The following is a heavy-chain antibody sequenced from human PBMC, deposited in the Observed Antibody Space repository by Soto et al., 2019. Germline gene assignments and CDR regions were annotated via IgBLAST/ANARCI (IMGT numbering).Heavy chain of an antibody. D-gene: IGHD5-12*01. CDR1: GFSFSHYW. Sequence: VGSLRLSCAASGFSFSHYWMHWVRQAPGKGLVWVSRISPDGRTTTYADSVKGRFTISRDNAKSTLYLQLNSLTVDDGGVDYCPHSWLPTSYWGPGTLVTVSS. CDR3: PHSWLPTSY. CDR2: ISPDGRTT. J-gene: IGHJ4*02. V-gene: IGHV3-74*01.